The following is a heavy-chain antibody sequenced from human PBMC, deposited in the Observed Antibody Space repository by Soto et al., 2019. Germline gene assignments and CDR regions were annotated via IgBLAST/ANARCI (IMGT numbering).Heavy chain of an antibody. CDR3: ARESEDLTSNFDY. CDR2: ISSTTNYI. J-gene: IGHJ4*02. V-gene: IGHV3-21*06. CDR1: GFIFTRYS. Sequence: GSLRLSCAASGFIFTRYSMNWVRQAPGKGLEWVSSISSTTNYIYYGDSMKGRFTISRDNAKNSLYLEMNSLRAEDTAVYYCARESEDLTSNFDYWGQGTLVTVSS.